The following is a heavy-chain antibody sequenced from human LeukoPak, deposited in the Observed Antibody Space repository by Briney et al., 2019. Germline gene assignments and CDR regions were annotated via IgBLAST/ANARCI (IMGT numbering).Heavy chain of an antibody. Sequence: SGGSLRLSCAASGFTFSSYWMSWVRQAPGKGLEWVANIKQDGSEKYYVDSVKGRFTISRDNAKNSLYLQMNSLRAEDTAVYYCARERDSGEWELLPYYYYYYYMDVWGKGTTVTVSS. CDR3: ARERDSGEWELLPYYYYYYYMDV. J-gene: IGHJ6*03. CDR1: GFTFSSYW. D-gene: IGHD1-26*01. V-gene: IGHV3-7*01. CDR2: IKQDGSEK.